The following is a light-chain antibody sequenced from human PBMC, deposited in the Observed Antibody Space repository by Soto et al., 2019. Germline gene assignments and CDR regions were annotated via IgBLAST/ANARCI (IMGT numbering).Light chain of an antibody. CDR2: DVS. Sequence: QSALTQPASVSGSPGQSITISCTGTSSDVGGYNHVSWYQQHPGKAPKLMIYDVSNRPSGVSNRFSASKSGNTASLTISGLQAEDEADYYCRSYTSTSTVVFGGGTKLTVL. CDR3: RSYTSTSTVV. J-gene: IGLJ2*01. CDR1: SSDVGGYNH. V-gene: IGLV2-14*03.